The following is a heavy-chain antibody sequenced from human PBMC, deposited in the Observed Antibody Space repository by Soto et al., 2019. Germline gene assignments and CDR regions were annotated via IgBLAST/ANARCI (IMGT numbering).Heavy chain of an antibody. D-gene: IGHD3-22*01. CDR1: GFTFSSYW. CDR2: IKQDGSEK. V-gene: IGHV3-7*03. Sequence: GGSLRLSCAASGFTFSSYWMSRVRQAPGKGLEWVANIKQDGSEKYYVDSVKGRFTISRDNAKNSLYLQMNSLRAEDTAVYYYARLHQYYYDRDAFDIWGQGTMVTVS. J-gene: IGHJ3*02. CDR3: ARLHQYYYDRDAFDI.